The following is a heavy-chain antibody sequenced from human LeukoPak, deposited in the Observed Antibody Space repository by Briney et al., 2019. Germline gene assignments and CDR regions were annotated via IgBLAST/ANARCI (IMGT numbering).Heavy chain of an antibody. V-gene: IGHV1-8*01. D-gene: IGHD2-2*01. CDR2: MNTNSGNT. Sequence: ASVKVSCKASGYTFTSYDINWVRQATGQGLGWMGLMNTNSGNTGHAQKFQGRLTMTRDTSTNTAYMELSSLRSEDTAVYYCARGGDIAVVPAAMVGPWGQGTLVTVSS. CDR3: ARGGDIAVVPAAMVGP. J-gene: IGHJ5*02. CDR1: GYTFTSYD.